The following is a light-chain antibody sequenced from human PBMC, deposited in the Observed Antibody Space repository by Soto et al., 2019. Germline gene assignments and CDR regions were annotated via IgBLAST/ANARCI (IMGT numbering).Light chain of an antibody. CDR2: DVS. J-gene: IGLJ3*02. V-gene: IGLV2-8*01. Sequence: QSALTQPPSASGSPGQSVTISCTGTSSDVGGYNYVSWYQQRPGKAPKLMIYDVSKRPSGVPDRFSGSKSGNTASLTVSGLQPEDEADYYCSSSAGNNIYWVFGGGTKLTVL. CDR1: SSDVGGYNY. CDR3: SSSAGNNIYWV.